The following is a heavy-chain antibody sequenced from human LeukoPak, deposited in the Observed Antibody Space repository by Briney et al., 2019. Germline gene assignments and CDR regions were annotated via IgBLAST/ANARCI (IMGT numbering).Heavy chain of an antibody. V-gene: IGHV3-11*01. CDR3: ASTYYDSSGIGAFDI. CDR1: GFTFSDYY. D-gene: IGHD3-22*01. J-gene: IGHJ3*02. CDR2: ISSSGSTI. Sequence: GGSLGLSCAASGFTFSDYYMSWIRQAPGKGLEWVSYISSSGSTIYYADSVKGRFTISRDNAKNSLYLQMNSLRAEDTAVYYCASTYYDSSGIGAFDIWGQGTMVTVSS.